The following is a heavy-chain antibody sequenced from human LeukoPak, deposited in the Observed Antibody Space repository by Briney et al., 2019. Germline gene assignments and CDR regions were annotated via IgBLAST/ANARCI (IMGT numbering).Heavy chain of an antibody. Sequence: PGGSLRLPCAASGFSLNSHTMHWVPQAPGERVGWVSSISSSSIFIYYADSVKGRFTISRDNAKNSLDLQMNSLRVDDTAVYYCARDIIRGYLDQWGQGTLVTVSS. D-gene: IGHD2-15*01. CDR1: GFSLNSHT. CDR3: ARDIIRGYLDQ. V-gene: IGHV3-21*01. J-gene: IGHJ4*02. CDR2: ISSSSIFI.